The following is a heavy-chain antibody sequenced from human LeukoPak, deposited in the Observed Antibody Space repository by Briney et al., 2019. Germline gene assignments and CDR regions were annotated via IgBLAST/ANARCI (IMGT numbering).Heavy chain of an antibody. J-gene: IGHJ4*02. CDR3: ARARYYYDSSGYRYHYFDC. CDR2: IYTSGST. D-gene: IGHD3-22*01. Sequence: SETLSLTCTVSGGSISSYYWSWIRQPAGKGLEWIGRIYTSGSTNYNPSLKSRVTMSVDTSKNQFSLKLSSVTAADTAVYYCARARYYYDSSGYRYHYFDCWGQGTLVTVSS. CDR1: GGSISSYY. V-gene: IGHV4-4*07.